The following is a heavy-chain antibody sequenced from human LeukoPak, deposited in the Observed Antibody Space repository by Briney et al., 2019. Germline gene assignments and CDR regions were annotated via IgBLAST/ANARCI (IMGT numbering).Heavy chain of an antibody. J-gene: IGHJ4*02. CDR3: ASPGDADSSGYYSY. Sequence: SVKVSCKASGGTFSSYAISWVRQAPGQGLEWMGGIIPIFGTANYAQKFQGRVTITADESTSTAYMGLSSLRSEDTAVYYCASPGDADSSGYYSYWGQGTLVTVSS. V-gene: IGHV1-69*01. CDR1: GGTFSSYA. CDR2: IIPIFGTA. D-gene: IGHD3-22*01.